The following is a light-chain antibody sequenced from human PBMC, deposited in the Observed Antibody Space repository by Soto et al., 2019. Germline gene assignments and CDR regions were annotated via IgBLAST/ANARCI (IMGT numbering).Light chain of an antibody. Sequence: QSALTQPASVSRSPGQSITISCTGTSSDVGSYNYVSWYQQHPGKAPKLMIYEVSDRPSGISSRFSGSKSGNTASLTISGPQTEDEADYYCSSYTSSSTLFGTGTKVTVL. CDR2: EVS. CDR1: SSDVGSYNY. CDR3: SSYTSSSTL. V-gene: IGLV2-14*01. J-gene: IGLJ1*01.